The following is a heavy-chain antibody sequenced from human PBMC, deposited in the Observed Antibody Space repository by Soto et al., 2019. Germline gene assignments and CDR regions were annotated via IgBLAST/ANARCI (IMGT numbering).Heavy chain of an antibody. CDR2: ISGSGGST. CDR3: AKDSYDFWSGYRPDDAFDI. Sequence: GGSLRLSCAASGFTFSSYAMSWVRQAPGKGLEWVSAISGSGGSTYYADSVKGRFTISRDNSKNTLYLQMNSLRAEDTAVYYCAKDSYDFWSGYRPDDAFDIWGQGTMVTVSS. CDR1: GFTFSSYA. V-gene: IGHV3-23*01. D-gene: IGHD3-3*01. J-gene: IGHJ3*02.